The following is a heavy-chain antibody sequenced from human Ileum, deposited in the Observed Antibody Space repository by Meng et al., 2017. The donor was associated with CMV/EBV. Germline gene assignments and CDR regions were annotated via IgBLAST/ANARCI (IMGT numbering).Heavy chain of an antibody. D-gene: IGHD2-15*01. CDR2: TYYRSNWYN. Sequence: DIVSSNGAAWNWIRQSPERGLEWLGRTYYRSNWYNDYADSVKSRITINADTSKNHFSLHLNSVTPEDTAVYYCARECYGGGSCDNLDYWGQGTLVTVSS. CDR3: ARECYGGGSCDNLDY. V-gene: IGHV6-1*01. J-gene: IGHJ4*02. CDR1: DIVSSNGAA.